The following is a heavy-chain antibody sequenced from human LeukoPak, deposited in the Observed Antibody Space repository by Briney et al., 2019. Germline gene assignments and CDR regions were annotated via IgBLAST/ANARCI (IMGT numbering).Heavy chain of an antibody. V-gene: IGHV4-34*01. CDR2: INHSGST. J-gene: IGHJ4*02. CDR3: ARRRIAAAQKNGFDY. D-gene: IGHD6-13*01. Sequence: SETLSLTCAVYGGSFSGYYWSWIRQPPGKGLEWIGEINHSGSTNYNPSLKSRVTISVDTSKNQFSLKLSSVTAADTAVYYCARRRIAAAQKNGFDYWGQGTLVTVSS. CDR1: GGSFSGYY.